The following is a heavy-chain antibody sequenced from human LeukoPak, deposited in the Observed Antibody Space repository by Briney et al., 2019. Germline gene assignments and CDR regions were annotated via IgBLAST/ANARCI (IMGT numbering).Heavy chain of an antibody. CDR3: ARARCSSTSCLYYYYYYMDV. J-gene: IGHJ6*03. Sequence: GGSLRLSCAASGFTFSSYWMSWVRQAPGKGLEWVANIKQDGSEKYYVDSVKGRFTISRDNAKNSLYLQMNSLRAEDTAVYYCARARCSSTSCLYYYYYYMDVWGKGTTVTVSS. V-gene: IGHV3-7*01. D-gene: IGHD2-2*01. CDR1: GFTFSSYW. CDR2: IKQDGSEK.